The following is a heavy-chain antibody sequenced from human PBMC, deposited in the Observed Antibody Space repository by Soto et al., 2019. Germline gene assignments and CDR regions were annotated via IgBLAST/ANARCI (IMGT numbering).Heavy chain of an antibody. CDR2: IYYSGST. CDR1: GGSISSSSYY. Sequence: SETLSLTCTVSGGSISSSSYYWGWIRQPPGKGLEWIGGIYYSGSTYYNPSLKSRVTISVDTSKNQFSLKLSSVTAADTAVYYCASRHAQYWFDPWGQGTLVTVSS. J-gene: IGHJ5*02. CDR3: ASRHAQYWFDP. D-gene: IGHD2-2*01. V-gene: IGHV4-39*01.